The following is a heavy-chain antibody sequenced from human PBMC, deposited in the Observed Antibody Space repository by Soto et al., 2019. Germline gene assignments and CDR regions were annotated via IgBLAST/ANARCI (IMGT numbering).Heavy chain of an antibody. J-gene: IGHJ3*02. CDR2: IYYSGST. CDR3: ARDFAEYYYDSSGYYDAFDI. CDR1: GGSISSGGYY. D-gene: IGHD3-22*01. Sequence: SETLSLTCTVSGGSISSGGYYWSWIRQHPGKGLEWIGYIYYSGSTYYSPSLKSRVTISVDTSKNQFSLKLSSVTAADTAVYYCARDFAEYYYDSSGYYDAFDIWGQGTMVTVSS. V-gene: IGHV4-31*03.